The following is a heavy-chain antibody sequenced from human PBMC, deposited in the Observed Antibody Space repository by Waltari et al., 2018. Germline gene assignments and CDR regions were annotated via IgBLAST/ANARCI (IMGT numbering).Heavy chain of an antibody. CDR3: TATRTFTYYYDSSWDY. CDR2: ISSSSSTI. J-gene: IGHJ4*02. V-gene: IGHV3-48*04. D-gene: IGHD3-22*01. Sequence: EVQLVESGGGLVQPGGSLRLSCAASGFTFSSYSMNWVRQAPGKGLEWVSYISSSSSTIYYADSVKGRFTISRDNAKNSLYLQMNSLRAEDTAVYYCTATRTFTYYYDSSWDYWGQGTLVTVSS. CDR1: GFTFSSYS.